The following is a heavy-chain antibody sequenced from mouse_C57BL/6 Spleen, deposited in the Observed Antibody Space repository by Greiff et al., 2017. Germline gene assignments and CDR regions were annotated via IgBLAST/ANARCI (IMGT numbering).Heavy chain of an antibody. CDR2: IDPSDSYT. V-gene: IGHV1-69*01. Sequence: QVQLQQPGAELVMPGASVKLSCKASGYTFTSYWMHWVKQRPGQGLEWIGEIDPSDSYTNYNQKFKGKSTLTVDKSSSTAYMQLSSLTSEDSAVYYCARYGRDGYYLDYWGQGTTLTVSS. J-gene: IGHJ2*01. CDR3: ARYGRDGYYLDY. D-gene: IGHD2-3*01. CDR1: GYTFTSYW.